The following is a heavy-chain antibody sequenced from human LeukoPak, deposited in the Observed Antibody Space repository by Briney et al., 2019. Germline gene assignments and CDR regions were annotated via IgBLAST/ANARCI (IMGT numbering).Heavy chain of an antibody. CDR2: ISTSSSYI. V-gene: IGHV3-21*01. D-gene: IGHD5-12*01. Sequence: PGGSLRLSCAASGFTFSTYYMNWVRQAPGKGLEWVSSISTSSSYIYYADSLKGRFTISRDYAKKSLYLQINSLRAEDTAVYYCARVGLDRRGYSGYEAFDYWGQGTLVTVSS. CDR3: ARVGLDRRGYSGYEAFDY. CDR1: GFTFSTYY. J-gene: IGHJ4*02.